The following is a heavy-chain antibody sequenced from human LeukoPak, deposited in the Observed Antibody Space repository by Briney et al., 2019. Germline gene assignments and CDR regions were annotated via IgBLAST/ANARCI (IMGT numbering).Heavy chain of an antibody. D-gene: IGHD3-3*01. CDR3: ARARRDYDFWSGYCPYYMDV. CDR2: INHSGST. J-gene: IGHJ6*03. Sequence: SETLSLTCAVYGGSFSGYYWSWIRQPPGKGLEWIGEINHSGSTNFNPSLKSRVTISVDTSKNQFSLTLSSVTAADTAVYYCARARRDYDFWSGYCPYYMDVWGKGTTVTVSS. V-gene: IGHV4-34*01. CDR1: GGSFSGYY.